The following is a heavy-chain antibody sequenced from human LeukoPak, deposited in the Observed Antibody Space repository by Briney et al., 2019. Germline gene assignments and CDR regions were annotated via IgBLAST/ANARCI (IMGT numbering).Heavy chain of an antibody. CDR1: GNTFTNNF. V-gene: IGHV1-46*01. J-gene: IGHJ4*02. Sequence: WASVKVSCKASGNTFTNNFMHWVRQAPGQGLEWMGLINPSGSATTYPQKLQGRVTMTRDTSTNTVYMELSSLRSEDTAVHYCATDLPTGFGSTAYWGQGTLVTVSS. CDR3: ATDLPTGFGSTAY. CDR2: INPSGSAT. D-gene: IGHD3-10*01.